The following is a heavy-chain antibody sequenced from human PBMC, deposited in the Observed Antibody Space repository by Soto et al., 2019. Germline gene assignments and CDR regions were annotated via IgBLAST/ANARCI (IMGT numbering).Heavy chain of an antibody. V-gene: IGHV3-23*01. CDR1: GFTFSSYA. CDR2: ISGSGGST. D-gene: IGHD5-12*01. J-gene: IGHJ4*02. CDR3: AKDRYGEGKVATDFDY. Sequence: GGSLRLSCAASGFTFSSYAMSWVRQAPGKGLEWVSAISGSGGSTYYADSVKGRFTISRDNSKNTLYLQMNSLRAEDTAAYYCAKDRYGEGKVATDFDYWGQGTLVTVSS.